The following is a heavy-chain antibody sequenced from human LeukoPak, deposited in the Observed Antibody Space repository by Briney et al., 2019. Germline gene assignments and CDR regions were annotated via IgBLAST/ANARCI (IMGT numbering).Heavy chain of an antibody. V-gene: IGHV4-34*01. CDR2: INHSGST. Sequence: SETLSLTCAVYGGSFSGYYWSWIRQPPGKGPEWIGEINHSGSTNYNPSLKSRVTISVDTSKNQFSLKLSSVTAADTAVYYCARGGGYYYGSGSYGYWGQGTLVTVSS. CDR3: ARGGGYYYGSGSYGY. CDR1: GGSFSGYY. D-gene: IGHD3-10*01. J-gene: IGHJ4*02.